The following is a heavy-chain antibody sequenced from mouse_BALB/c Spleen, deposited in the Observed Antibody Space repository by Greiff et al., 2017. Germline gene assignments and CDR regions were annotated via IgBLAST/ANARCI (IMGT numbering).Heavy chain of an antibody. CDR2: ISTYNGNT. CDR1: GYTFTDYA. D-gene: IGHD2-10*02. J-gene: IGHJ3*01. CDR3: ARKKYGNYAWFAY. V-gene: IGHV1-67*01. Sequence: QVQLKESGPEVVRPGVSVKISCKGSGYTFTDYAMHWVKQSHAKSLEWIGVISTYNGNTNYNQKFKDKATLTVDKSSSTAYMQLSSPTSEDSAVYYCARKKYGNYAWFAYWGQGTLVTVSA.